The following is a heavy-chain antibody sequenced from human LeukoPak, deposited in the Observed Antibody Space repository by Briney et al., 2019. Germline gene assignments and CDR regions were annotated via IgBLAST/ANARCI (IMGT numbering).Heavy chain of an antibody. J-gene: IGHJ4*02. CDR2: IYYSGST. CDR1: GGSITSYY. Sequence: SETLSLTCTVSGGSITSYYWVWFRQPPGKGLEWIGYIYYSGSTNYNPSLKSRVTISVDTSKNRFSLKLSSVTAADTAVYYCARGRYDTSGYPDDYWGQGTLVTVSS. D-gene: IGHD3-22*01. V-gene: IGHV4-59*08. CDR3: ARGRYDTSGYPDDY.